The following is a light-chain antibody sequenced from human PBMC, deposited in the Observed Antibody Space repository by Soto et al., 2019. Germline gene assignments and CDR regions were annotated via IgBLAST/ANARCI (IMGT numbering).Light chain of an antibody. J-gene: IGKJ5*01. Sequence: DIQMTQSPSSLSSSVGERVTITFRASQSISSYLNWYQQKPGKAPKLLIYAASSLQSGVPSRFSGSGSGTDFTLTISSLQPEDFALYYCQQRSTWPTFGQGTRLEI. CDR2: AAS. V-gene: IGKV1-39*01. CDR3: QQRSTWPT. CDR1: QSISSY.